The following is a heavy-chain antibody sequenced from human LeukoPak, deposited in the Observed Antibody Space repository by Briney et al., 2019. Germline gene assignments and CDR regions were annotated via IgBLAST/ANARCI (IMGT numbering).Heavy chain of an antibody. CDR2: IYSSGST. V-gene: IGHV3-53*04. CDR1: GFSVSSDY. Sequence: GGSLRLSCAASGFSVSSDYINGFRQAPGKGLEWVSVIYSSGSTYYAGSVEGRFTISRHTSENTLYLHMNNLRPEDTAVYYCVRATSSLAFDIWGQGTEVTVSS. D-gene: IGHD6-6*01. J-gene: IGHJ3*02. CDR3: VRATSSLAFDI.